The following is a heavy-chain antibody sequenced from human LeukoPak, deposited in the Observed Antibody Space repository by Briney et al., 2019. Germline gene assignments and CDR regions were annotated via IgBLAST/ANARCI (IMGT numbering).Heavy chain of an antibody. CDR3: ARDSSSSGDAFDI. CDR2: IYHSGST. Sequence: PSETLSLTCTGSGYSISSGYYWGWIRQPPGKGLEWIGSIYHSGSTYYNPSLKSRVTISVDTSKNQFSLKLSSVTAADTAVYYCARDSSSSGDAFDIWGQGTTVTVSS. V-gene: IGHV4-38-2*02. D-gene: IGHD6-13*01. J-gene: IGHJ3*02. CDR1: GYSISSGYY.